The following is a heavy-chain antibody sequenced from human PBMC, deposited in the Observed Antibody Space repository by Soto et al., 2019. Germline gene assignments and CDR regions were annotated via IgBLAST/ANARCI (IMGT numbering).Heavy chain of an antibody. Sequence: EVQLLESGGGLVQPGGSLRLSCAASGFTFSSYAMSWVRQAPGKGLEWVSAISGSGGRTYYEESVKGLFTIARDNAKNTLYLQMNSLRAEDTAVYYCAKASATIEYFDYWGQGTLVTVSS. J-gene: IGHJ4*02. D-gene: IGHD5-12*01. V-gene: IGHV3-23*01. CDR1: GFTFSSYA. CDR3: AKASATIEYFDY. CDR2: ISGSGGRT.